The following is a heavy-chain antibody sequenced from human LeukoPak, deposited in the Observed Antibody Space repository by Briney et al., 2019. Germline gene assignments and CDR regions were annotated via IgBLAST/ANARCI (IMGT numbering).Heavy chain of an antibody. CDR2: AHSSGST. Sequence: SETLSLTCTVSRGSISTSNHYWGWIRQPPGKGLEWIGSAHSSGSTFYNPSLKSRVTISADRTNNQLSLKLSSVTAADTALYYCARGLDDSSGYHYDYWGQGTLATVSS. J-gene: IGHJ4*02. CDR1: RGSISTSNHY. V-gene: IGHV4-39*07. CDR3: ARGLDDSSGYHYDY. D-gene: IGHD3-22*01.